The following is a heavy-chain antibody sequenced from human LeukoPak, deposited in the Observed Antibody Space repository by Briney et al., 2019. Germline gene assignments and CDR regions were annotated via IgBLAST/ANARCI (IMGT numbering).Heavy chain of an antibody. J-gene: IGHJ4*02. D-gene: IGHD1-26*01. CDR2: ISSNGDST. V-gene: IGHV3-64*01. CDR3: EREGASSGSYSY. CDR1: GFTFSKYA. Sequence: GGSLRLSCAASGFTFSKYAMHWVRQAPGKGLEYASAISSNGDSTYYANSVQGRFTISRDNSKNTLYLQMGSLRVEDMGVYYCEREGASSGSYSYWGQGTLVTVSS.